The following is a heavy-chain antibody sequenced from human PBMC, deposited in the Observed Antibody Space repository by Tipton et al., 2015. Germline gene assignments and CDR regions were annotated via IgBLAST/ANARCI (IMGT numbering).Heavy chain of an antibody. CDR1: GFTFSSYW. V-gene: IGHV4-38-2*01. CDR3: ARGDDSTSMATGFDY. Sequence: LRLSCAASGFTFSSYWMSWVRQAPGKGLEWIGSIYHRGDAYYNPSLGSRATLALDTPKNQFSLTLISATAADTALYYCARGDDSTSMATGFDYWGRGALVTVSS. D-gene: IGHD2/OR15-2a*01. J-gene: IGHJ4*01. CDR2: IYHRGDA.